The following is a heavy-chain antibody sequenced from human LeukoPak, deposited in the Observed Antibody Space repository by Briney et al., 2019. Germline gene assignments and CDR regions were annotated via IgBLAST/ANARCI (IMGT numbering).Heavy chain of an antibody. CDR3: ARDHGYTANWNYFDY. CDR2: FHHPGTT. J-gene: IGHJ4*02. V-gene: IGHV4-38-2*02. Sequence: SETLSLTCAVSGYSISSGYYWGWIRQPPGKGLEWIGTFHHPGTTYYNPSLSSRVTISVDTSKNQFSLRLNSVTAADTAVYFCARDHGYTANWNYFDYWGQGALVTVSS. D-gene: IGHD1-20*01. CDR1: GYSISSGYY.